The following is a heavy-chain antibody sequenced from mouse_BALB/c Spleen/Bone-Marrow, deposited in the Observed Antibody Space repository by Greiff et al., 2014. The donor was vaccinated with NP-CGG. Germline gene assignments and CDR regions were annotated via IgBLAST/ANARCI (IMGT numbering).Heavy chain of an antibody. J-gene: IGHJ2*01. CDR3: ARHGITRLLDY. V-gene: IGHV5-9-3*01. CDR2: ISSGGSYT. Sequence: EVQLVESGGGLVKPGGSLKLSCAASGFTFSSYAMSWVRQTPEKRLEWVATISSGGSYTYYPDSVKGQFTISRDNAKNTLYLQMSSLRSEDTAMYYCARHGITRLLDYWGQGTTLTVSS. D-gene: IGHD2-4*01. CDR1: GFTFSSYA.